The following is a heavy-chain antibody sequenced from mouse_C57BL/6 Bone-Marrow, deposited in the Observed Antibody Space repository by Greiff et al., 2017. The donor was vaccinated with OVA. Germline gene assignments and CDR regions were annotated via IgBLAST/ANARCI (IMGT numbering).Heavy chain of an antibody. J-gene: IGHJ4*01. D-gene: IGHD1-1*01. CDR2: FHPYNDDT. CDR1: GYTFTTYP. Sequence: QVQLQQSGAELVKPGASVKMSCKASGYTFTTYPIEWMKQNHGKSLEWIGNFHPYNDDTKYNEKFKGTATLTVEKSSSTVYLELSRLTSDDSAVYYSARGKHYGRDYAMDYWGQGTSVTVSS. CDR3: ARGKHYGRDYAMDY. V-gene: IGHV1-47*01.